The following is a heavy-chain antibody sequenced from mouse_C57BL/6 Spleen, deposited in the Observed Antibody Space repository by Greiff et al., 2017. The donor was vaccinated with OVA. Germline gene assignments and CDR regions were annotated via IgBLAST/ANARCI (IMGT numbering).Heavy chain of an antibody. Sequence: QVQLKESGAELVRPGTSVKVSCKASGYAFTNYLIEWVKQRPGQGLEWIGVINPGSGGTNYNEKFKGKATLTADKSSSTAYMQLSSLTSEDSAVYFCARYGTGPDYWGQGTTLTVSS. CDR3: ARYGTGPDY. CDR1: GYAFTNYL. CDR2: INPGSGGT. D-gene: IGHD4-1*01. J-gene: IGHJ2*01. V-gene: IGHV1-54*01.